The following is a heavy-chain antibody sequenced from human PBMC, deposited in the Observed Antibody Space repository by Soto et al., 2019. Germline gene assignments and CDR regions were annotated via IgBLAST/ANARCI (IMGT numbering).Heavy chain of an antibody. Sequence: QVQLQESGPGLVKPSQTLSLTCTVSGGSISSGGYYWSWIRQPPGNGLEWIGYIYYSGSTYYNPSLKSRVTISVDTSKHQFAIKLSYVTAEDRDVYYCARDGVHDSSGSVAFYIWGTGTMVPVSS. CDR2: IYYSGST. J-gene: IGHJ3*02. CDR1: GGSISSGGYY. D-gene: IGHD3-22*01. CDR3: ARDGVHDSSGSVAFYI. V-gene: IGHV4-31*03.